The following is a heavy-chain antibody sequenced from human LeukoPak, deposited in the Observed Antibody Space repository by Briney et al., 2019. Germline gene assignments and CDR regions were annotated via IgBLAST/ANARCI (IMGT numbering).Heavy chain of an antibody. CDR2: ISYDGSNK. CDR1: GFTFSSYG. CDR3: AKDLRRLLRLGYCSGGSCPGENYGMDV. D-gene: IGHD2-15*01. V-gene: IGHV3-30*18. J-gene: IGHJ6*02. Sequence: GSLRPSCAASGFTFSSYGMHWVRQAPGKGLEWVAVISYDGSNKYYADSVKGRFTISRDNSKNTLYLQMNSLRAEDTAVYYCAKDLRRLLRLGYCSGGSCPGENYGMDVWGQGTTVTVSS.